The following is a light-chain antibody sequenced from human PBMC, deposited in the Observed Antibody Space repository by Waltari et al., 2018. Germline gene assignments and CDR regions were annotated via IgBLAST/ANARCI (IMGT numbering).Light chain of an antibody. J-gene: IGLJ3*02. V-gene: IGLV2-14*01. CDR3: NSYTGSNSWV. CDR2: DVF. CDR1: SRDVGFSTY. Sequence: QSALTQPASVSGSPGQSIPISCAGTSRDVGFSTYVSWYQQHPGKAPKLVIYDVFERPSGVSNRFSGSKSGNTASLTISGLQAEDEADYYCNSYTGSNSWVFGGGTRLTVL.